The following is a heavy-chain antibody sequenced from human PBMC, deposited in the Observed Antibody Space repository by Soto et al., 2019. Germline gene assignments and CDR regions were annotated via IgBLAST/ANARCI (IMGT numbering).Heavy chain of an antibody. D-gene: IGHD4-17*01. CDR1: GYTFTNYG. V-gene: IGHV1-18*01. CDR2: ISHFDGDT. CDR3: GRDRYGENPPRFFDY. J-gene: IGHJ4*02. Sequence: VQMVQSGGEVRKPGASVKVSCKTSGYTFTNYGVSWVRQAPGQGLEWLGWISHFDGDTKFAQRVEGRATLTTDKATTAVLELRNLRPDDTAVYFCGRDRYGENPPRFFDYWGQGTLVTVSS.